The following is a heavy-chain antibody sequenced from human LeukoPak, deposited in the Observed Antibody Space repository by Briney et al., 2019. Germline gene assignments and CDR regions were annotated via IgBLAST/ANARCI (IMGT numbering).Heavy chain of an antibody. D-gene: IGHD2-21*02. J-gene: IGHJ4*02. Sequence: SETLSLTCTVSGGSISSYYWSWIRQPAGKGLEWIRRIYTSGSTNYNPSLKSRVTMSVDTSKNQFSLKLTSVTAADTAVYYCARADCGGDCYAFDYWGQGTLVTVSS. V-gene: IGHV4-4*07. CDR2: IYTSGST. CDR1: GGSISSYY. CDR3: ARADCGGDCYAFDY.